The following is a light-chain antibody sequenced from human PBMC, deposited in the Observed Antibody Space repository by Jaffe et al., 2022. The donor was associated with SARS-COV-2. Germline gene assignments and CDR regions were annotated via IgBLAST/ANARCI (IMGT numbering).Light chain of an antibody. CDR3: SSYSAPSV. J-gene: IGLJ2*01. CDR2: DVS. CDR1: SSDVGRYNY. V-gene: IGLV2-14*01. Sequence: QSALTQPASVSGSPGQSITISCTGTSSDVGRYNYVSWYQQHPGKAPKLIICDVSDRPSGVSNRFSGSKSGNTASLTISGLQAEDEADYYCSSYSAPSVFGGGTKLTVL.